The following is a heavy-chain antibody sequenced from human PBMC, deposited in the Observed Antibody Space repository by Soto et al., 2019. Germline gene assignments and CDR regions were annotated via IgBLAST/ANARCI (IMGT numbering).Heavy chain of an antibody. CDR3: ARDLVGKKARGSKYYYDSSGYQN. D-gene: IGHD3-22*01. V-gene: IGHV1-69*13. CDR2: IIPIFGTA. J-gene: IGHJ4*02. CDR1: GGTFSSYA. Sequence: VASVKVSCKASGGTFSSYAISWVRQAPGQGLEWMGGIIPIFGTANYAQKFQGRVTITADESTSTAYMELSSLRSEDTAVYYCARDLVGKKARGSKYYYDSSGYQNWGQGTLVTVSS.